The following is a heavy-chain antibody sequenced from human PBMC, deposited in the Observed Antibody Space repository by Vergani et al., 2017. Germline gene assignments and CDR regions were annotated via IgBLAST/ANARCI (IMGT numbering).Heavy chain of an antibody. CDR1: GFTSAGCA. Sequence: EVQLEESGGGLVLPGRSLRLSCVASGFTSAGCAMHWVRQAPGKGLEWVSGISWNSNSIGYADSVKGRFTISRDNAKNCLYLQMNSLRAEDTALYYCAKDLGTSSGGGWFDPWGQGTLVTVAS. CDR3: AKDLGTSSGGGWFDP. V-gene: IGHV3-9*02. D-gene: IGHD6-6*01. CDR2: ISWNSNSI. J-gene: IGHJ5*02.